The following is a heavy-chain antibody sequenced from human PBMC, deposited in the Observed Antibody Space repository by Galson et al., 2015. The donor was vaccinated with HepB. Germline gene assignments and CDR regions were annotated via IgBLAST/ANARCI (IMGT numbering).Heavy chain of an antibody. Sequence: SLRLSCAASGFTFSSYWMSWVRQAPGKGLEWVANIKQDGSEKYYVDSVKGRFTISRDNAKNSLYLQMNSLRAEDTAVYYCARDWGGYNSDYFYYWGQGTLVTVSS. CDR1: GFTFSSYW. CDR2: IKQDGSEK. CDR3: ARDWGGYNSDYFYY. J-gene: IGHJ4*02. V-gene: IGHV3-7*03. D-gene: IGHD5-24*01.